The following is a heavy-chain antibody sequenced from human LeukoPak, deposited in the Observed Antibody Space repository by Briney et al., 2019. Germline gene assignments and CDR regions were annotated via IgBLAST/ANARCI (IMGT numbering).Heavy chain of an antibody. Sequence: ASVTVSCKASGGTFSSYAISWVRQAPGQGLEWMGGIIPIFGTANYAQKFQGRVTITADESTSTAYMELSSLRSEDTAVYYCARSVGGATQQPDYGMDVWGQGTTVTVSS. CDR3: ARSVGGATQQPDYGMDV. V-gene: IGHV1-69*13. D-gene: IGHD1-26*01. CDR1: GGTFSSYA. J-gene: IGHJ6*02. CDR2: IIPIFGTA.